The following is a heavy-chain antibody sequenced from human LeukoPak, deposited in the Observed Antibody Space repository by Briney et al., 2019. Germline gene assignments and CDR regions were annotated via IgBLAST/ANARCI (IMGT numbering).Heavy chain of an antibody. CDR1: GGTFSSYA. CDR2: INPSGGST. CDR3: ARDMGDGYRADAFDI. D-gene: IGHD5-24*01. V-gene: IGHV1-46*01. J-gene: IGHJ3*02. Sequence: ASVKVSCKASGGTFSSYAISWVRQAPGQGLEWMGIINPSGGSTSYAQKFQGRVTMTRDTSTSTVYMELSSLRSEDTAVYYCARDMGDGYRADAFDIWGQGTMVTVSS.